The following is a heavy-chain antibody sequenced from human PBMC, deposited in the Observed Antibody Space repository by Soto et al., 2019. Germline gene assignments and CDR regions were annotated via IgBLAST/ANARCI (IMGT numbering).Heavy chain of an antibody. V-gene: IGHV6-1*01. CDR3: ARDRGRVTIFGVVKGLGMDV. D-gene: IGHD3-3*01. Sequence: PSQTLSLTCAISGGSVSSNSAAWNWIRQSPSRGLEWLGRTYYRSKWYNDYAVSVKSRITINPDTSKNQFSLQLNSVTPEDTAVYYCARDRGRVTIFGVVKGLGMDVWGQGTTVTVSS. J-gene: IGHJ6*02. CDR1: GGSVSSNSAA. CDR2: TYYRSKWYN.